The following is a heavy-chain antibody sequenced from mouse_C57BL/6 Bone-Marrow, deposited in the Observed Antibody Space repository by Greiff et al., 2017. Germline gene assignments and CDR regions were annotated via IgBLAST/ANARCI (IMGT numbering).Heavy chain of an antibody. CDR1: GYAFSNSW. CDR3: ARRDSDVGYAMDY. Sequence: QVQLQQSGPELVKPGASVKISCKASGYAFSNSWMNWVKQRPGKGLEWIGRIYPGDGDTNYNGKFKGKATLTADKSSSTAYMQLSSLTSEDSAVYFCARRDSDVGYAMDYWGQGTSVTVSS. J-gene: IGHJ4*01. V-gene: IGHV1-82*01. CDR2: IYPGDGDT.